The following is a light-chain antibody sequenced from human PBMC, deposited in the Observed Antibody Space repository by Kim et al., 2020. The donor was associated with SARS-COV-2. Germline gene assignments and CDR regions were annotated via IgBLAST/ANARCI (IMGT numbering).Light chain of an antibody. CDR1: SSDIGSQTY. V-gene: IGLV2-14*03. CDR3: SSFTSSNTWV. Sequence: QSALTQPASISASPGQSITVSCTGTSSDIGSQTYVSWYQQHPGKAPKLMIHDVTKRPSGVSVRFSGSKSGNTASLTISGLQAEDEADYYCSSFTSSNTWVFGGGTQLTVL. J-gene: IGLJ3*02. CDR2: DVT.